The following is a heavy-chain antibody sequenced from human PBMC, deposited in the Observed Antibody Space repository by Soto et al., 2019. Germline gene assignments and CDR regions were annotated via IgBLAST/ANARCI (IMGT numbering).Heavy chain of an antibody. CDR3: AGHEYSSSWYLRYYFDY. Sequence: SETLSLTCTVSGGSVSSGSYYWSWIRQPPGKGLEWIGYIYYSGSTNYNPSLKSRVTISVDTSKNQFSLKLSSVTAADTAVYYCAGHEYSSSWYLRYYFDYWGQGTLVTVSS. J-gene: IGHJ4*02. D-gene: IGHD6-13*01. V-gene: IGHV4-61*01. CDR1: GGSVSSGSYY. CDR2: IYYSGST.